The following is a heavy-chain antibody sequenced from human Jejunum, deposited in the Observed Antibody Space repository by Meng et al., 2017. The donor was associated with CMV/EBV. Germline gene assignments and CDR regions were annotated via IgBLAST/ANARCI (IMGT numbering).Heavy chain of an antibody. V-gene: IGHV4-61*01. J-gene: IGHJ4*02. CDR2: IYYSGKI. Sequence: VAGDSMSSGTSDWSWRRQSRGKGMEWIAYIYYSGKINYNPFPKSRVTVSLDTSKNQFPLRLPSVTAADTAVYFCARYYSGWYFDNWGQGTLVTVSS. CDR1: GDSMSSGTSD. CDR3: ARYYSGWYFDN. D-gene: IGHD5-12*01.